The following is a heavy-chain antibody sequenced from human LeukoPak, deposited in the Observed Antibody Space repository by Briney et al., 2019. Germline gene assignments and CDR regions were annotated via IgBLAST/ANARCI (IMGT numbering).Heavy chain of an antibody. Sequence: GGSPRLSCTASGFSFSFYGLNGGRAGLREGVGCGSSITRDGSDKYYVDSVKGRFTISRDNAKNSLYLQMNSLRAEDTAVYYCARDQGRNSGYDYRFDYWGQGTLVTVSS. D-gene: IGHD5-12*01. CDR2: ITRDGSDK. V-gene: IGHV3-7*01. CDR1: GFSFSFYG. J-gene: IGHJ4*02. CDR3: ARDQGRNSGYDYRFDY.